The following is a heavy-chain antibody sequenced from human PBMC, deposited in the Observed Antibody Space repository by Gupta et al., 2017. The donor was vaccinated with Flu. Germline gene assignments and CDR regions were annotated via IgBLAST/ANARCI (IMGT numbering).Heavy chain of an antibody. J-gene: IGHJ5*02. V-gene: IGHV1-69*01. CDR1: GGTFSSYA. D-gene: IGHD6-13*01. Sequence: QVQLVQSGAEVKKPGSLVKVSCKASGGTFSSYAISWVRQAPGQGLEWMGGIIPIFGTANYAQKFQGRVTITADESTSTAYMELSSLRSEDTAVYYCARAALGYSSSWGANWFDPWGQGTLVTVSS. CDR2: IIPIFGTA. CDR3: ARAALGYSSSWGANWFDP.